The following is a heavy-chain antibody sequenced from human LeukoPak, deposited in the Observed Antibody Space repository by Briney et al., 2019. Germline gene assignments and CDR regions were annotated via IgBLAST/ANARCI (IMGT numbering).Heavy chain of an antibody. CDR3: ARGNLGYCSSTSCYQRGFDP. D-gene: IGHD2-2*01. V-gene: IGHV1-2*02. CDR1: GYTFTGYY. Sequence: GASVKVSCKASGYTFTGYYMHWVRQVPGQGLEWMGWINPNSGGTNYAQKFQGRVTMTRDTSISTAYMELSRLRSDDTAVYYCARGNLGYCSSTSCYQRGFDPWGQGTLVTVSS. CDR2: INPNSGGT. J-gene: IGHJ5*02.